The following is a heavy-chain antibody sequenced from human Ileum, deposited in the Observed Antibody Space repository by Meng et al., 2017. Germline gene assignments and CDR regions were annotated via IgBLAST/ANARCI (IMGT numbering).Heavy chain of an antibody. V-gene: IGHV3-7*01. CDR3: ARDIPGSASALDI. CDR1: GFTFNGYW. CDR2: INEDGGVK. Sequence: GESLKISCSGSGFTFNGYWMTWVRQAPGKGPEWVTSINEDGGVKNYLDSVKGRFTISRDNARQSLSLQMDSLRVEDTAVYYCARDIPGSASALDIWGQGTMVTVSS. D-gene: IGHD2-2*01. J-gene: IGHJ3*02.